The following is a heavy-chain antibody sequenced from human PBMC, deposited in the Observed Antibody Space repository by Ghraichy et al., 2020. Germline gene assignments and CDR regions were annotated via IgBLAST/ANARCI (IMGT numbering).Heavy chain of an antibody. Sequence: GGSLRLSCAASGFMFSSYWVNWVRQAPGKGLEWVANVKPDGGEKNYVGSVKGRFTISRDNAKKSLYLQMNSLRAEDTAVYYCAKCRGTTWNDALDVWGQGKMVTVSS. V-gene: IGHV3-7*01. D-gene: IGHD1-1*01. CDR3: AKCRGTTWNDALDV. J-gene: IGHJ3*01. CDR1: GFMFSSYW. CDR2: VKPDGGEK.